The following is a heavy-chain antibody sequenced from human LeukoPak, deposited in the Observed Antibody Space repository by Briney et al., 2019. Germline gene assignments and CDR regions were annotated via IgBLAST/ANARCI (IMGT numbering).Heavy chain of an antibody. CDR1: GYTLTELS. V-gene: IGHV1-24*01. Sequence: ASVKVSCKVSGYTLTELSMHWVRQAPGKGLEWMGGFDPEDGETIYARKFQGRVTMTEDTSTDTAYMELSSLRSEDTAVYYCAADTDILTGQDAFDIWGQGTMVTVSS. CDR2: FDPEDGET. CDR3: AADTDILTGQDAFDI. D-gene: IGHD3-9*01. J-gene: IGHJ3*02.